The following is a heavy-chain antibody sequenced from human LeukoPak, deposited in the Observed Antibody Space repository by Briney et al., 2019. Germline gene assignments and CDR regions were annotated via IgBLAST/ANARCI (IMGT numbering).Heavy chain of an antibody. CDR2: IDPSDSYT. Sequence: GESLKISCKGSGYSFTNYWINWVRQMPGKGLEWMGRIDPSDSYTDYSPSFQGQVTISADKSISTAYLQWSSLKASDTAMYYCARLSGSYSNWFDPWGQGTLVTVSS. D-gene: IGHD1-26*01. CDR3: ARLSGSYSNWFDP. V-gene: IGHV5-10-1*04. J-gene: IGHJ5*02. CDR1: GYSFTNYW.